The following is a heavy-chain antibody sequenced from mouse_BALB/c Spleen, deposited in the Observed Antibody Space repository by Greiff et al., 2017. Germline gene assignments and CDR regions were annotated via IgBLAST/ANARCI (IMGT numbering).Heavy chain of an antibody. CDR1: GYSITSDYA. V-gene: IGHV3-2*02. Sequence: EVKLQESGPGLVKPSQSLSLTCTVTGYSITSDYAWNWIRQFPGNKLEWMGYISYSGSTSYNPSLKSRISITRDTSKNQFFLQLNSVTTEDTATYYCAREDLYGSGFAYWGQGTLVTVSA. D-gene: IGHD1-1*01. J-gene: IGHJ3*01. CDR3: AREDLYGSGFAY. CDR2: ISYSGST.